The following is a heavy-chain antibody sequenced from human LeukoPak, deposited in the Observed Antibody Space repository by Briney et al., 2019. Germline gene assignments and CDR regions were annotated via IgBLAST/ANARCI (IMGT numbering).Heavy chain of an antibody. CDR3: ARESDTTGLNWFDP. D-gene: IGHD3-9*01. CDR1: GFSFSSYS. CDR2: ISGSTSYI. Sequence: GGSLRLSCAASGFSFSSYSMNWVRQAPGKGLEWVSSISGSTSYIYYADSVKGRFTISRDNSRDTLHLQMNSLRAEDTAVYYCARESDTTGLNWFDPWGQGTLVTVSS. J-gene: IGHJ5*02. V-gene: IGHV3-21*01.